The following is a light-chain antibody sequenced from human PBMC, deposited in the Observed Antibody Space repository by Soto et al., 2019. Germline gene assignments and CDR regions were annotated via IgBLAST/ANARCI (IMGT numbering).Light chain of an antibody. CDR3: SSYASTSFLVV. V-gene: IGLV2-14*01. CDR2: NVS. J-gene: IGLJ3*02. Sequence: QSVLAQSASVSGSPGQSITISCTGTSSDVGGFDYVSWYQQRPGKVPKLIIHNVSNRPSGVSDRFSGSKSGNTASLTISGLQADDEADYYCSSYASTSFLVVFGGGTKLTVL. CDR1: SSDVGGFDY.